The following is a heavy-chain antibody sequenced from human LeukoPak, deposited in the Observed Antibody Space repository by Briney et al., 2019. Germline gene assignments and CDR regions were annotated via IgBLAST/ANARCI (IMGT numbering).Heavy chain of an antibody. CDR1: GFTFSNCW. D-gene: IGHD2-21*01. V-gene: IGHV3-7*03. J-gene: IGHJ4*02. Sequence: GGSLRLSCVASGFTFSNCWMSWVRQAPGKRLEWVANINQAGSEEYYVDSVGRGFTISRDNAKNSMYLQLNSLRAEDTAVYYCAIASGGRGGLDSWGQGTLVTVSS. CDR2: INQAGSEE. CDR3: AIASGGRGGLDS.